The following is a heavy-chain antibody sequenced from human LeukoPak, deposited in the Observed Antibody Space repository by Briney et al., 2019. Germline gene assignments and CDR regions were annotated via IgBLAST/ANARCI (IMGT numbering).Heavy chain of an antibody. CDR3: ARPAFSVRGLILNVTTLSWVDP. CDR2: INSSGSTI. Sequence: GGSLRLSCAASGFTFSDYYMSWIRQAPGKGLEWVSYINSSGSTIYYADSVKGRFTISRDNSKNTLYLQMNSLRVEDTSVYYCARPAFSVRGLILNVTTLSWVDPWGQGTLVTVSS. CDR1: GFTFSDYY. V-gene: IGHV3-11*04. J-gene: IGHJ5*02. D-gene: IGHD3-10*01.